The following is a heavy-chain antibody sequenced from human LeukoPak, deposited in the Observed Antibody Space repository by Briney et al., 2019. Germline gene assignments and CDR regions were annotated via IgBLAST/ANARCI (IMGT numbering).Heavy chain of an antibody. Sequence: ASVKVSCKASGGTFSSYTITWVRQAPGQGLECMGGITPIFGTANYAQKFQGRVTITADESTSTAYMELSSVRSKDTAVYYCARVNCGGDCYSDRGAFDIWGQGTMVTVSS. CDR2: ITPIFGTA. CDR3: ARVNCGGDCYSDRGAFDI. V-gene: IGHV1-69*13. CDR1: GGTFSSYT. D-gene: IGHD2-21*02. J-gene: IGHJ3*02.